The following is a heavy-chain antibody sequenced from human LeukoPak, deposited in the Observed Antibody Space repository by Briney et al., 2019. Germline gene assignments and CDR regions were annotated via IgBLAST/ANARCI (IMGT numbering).Heavy chain of an antibody. CDR2: IYYSGST. D-gene: IGHD6-13*01. CDR1: GGSISSYY. J-gene: IGHJ4*02. CDR3: ARGRRAAAGIKGGYYFDY. V-gene: IGHV4-59*12. Sequence: SETLSLTCTVSGGSISSYYWSWIRQPPGKGLEWIGYIYYSGSTNYNPSLKSRVTISVDTSKNQFSLKLSSVTAADTAVYYCARGRRAAAGIKGGYYFDYWGQGTLVTVSS.